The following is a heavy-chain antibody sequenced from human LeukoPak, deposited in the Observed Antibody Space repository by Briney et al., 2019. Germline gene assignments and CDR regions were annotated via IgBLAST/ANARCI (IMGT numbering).Heavy chain of an antibody. D-gene: IGHD2-21*01. V-gene: IGHV3-48*03. CDR2: ISSSGTPI. CDR3: AREKTACGGDCYDS. Sequence: GGSLRLSCAASGFTFSSYEMNWVRQAPGKGPEWVSYISSSGTPIHYADSVKGRLTISRDNAKNSLFLQMNSLRAEDTAVYYCAREKTACGGDCYDSWGQGTLVTVSS. J-gene: IGHJ4*02. CDR1: GFTFSSYE.